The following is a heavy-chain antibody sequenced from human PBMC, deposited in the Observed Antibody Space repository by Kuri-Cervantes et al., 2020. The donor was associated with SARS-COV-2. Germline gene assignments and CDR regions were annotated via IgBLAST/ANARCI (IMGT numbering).Heavy chain of an antibody. CDR3: ARDRITMIVELTR. D-gene: IGHD3-22*01. J-gene: IGHJ4*02. V-gene: IGHV3-30*04. CDR1: GFTFSSYA. CDR2: ISYDGSNK. Sequence: GGSLRLSCAASGFTFSSYAMHWVRQAPGKGLEWVAVISYDGSNKYYADSVKGRFTISRDNSKNTLYLQMNSLRAEDTAVYYCARDRITMIVELTRWGQGTLVTVSS.